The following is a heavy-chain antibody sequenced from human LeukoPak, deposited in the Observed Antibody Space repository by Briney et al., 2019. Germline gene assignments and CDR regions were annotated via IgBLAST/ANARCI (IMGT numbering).Heavy chain of an antibody. J-gene: IGHJ4*02. D-gene: IGHD2-15*01. Sequence: GGSLRLSCSASGLTFSTYAIHWVRQAPGKGLEYVSALSSNGGRTYHADSVKGRFTISRDNSKNTLYLQMSSLRAEDTAVYYCVQDRSSRGYCSGGNCVFELWGQGTLVTVSS. CDR1: GLTFSTYA. V-gene: IGHV3-64D*06. CDR3: VQDRSSRGYCSGGNCVFEL. CDR2: LSSNGGRT.